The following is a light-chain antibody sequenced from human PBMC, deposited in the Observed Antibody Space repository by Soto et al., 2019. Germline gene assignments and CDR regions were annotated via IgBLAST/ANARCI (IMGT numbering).Light chain of an antibody. Sequence: DIQMTQSPSTLSASVGHRVTITCRASQSISSWLAWYQQKPGKAPKLLIYKASSLESGVPSRFSGSGSGTEFTLTISSLQPDDFATYYFQQYNSYRRTFGQGTKVESK. V-gene: IGKV1-5*03. J-gene: IGKJ1*01. CDR1: QSISSW. CDR2: KAS. CDR3: QQYNSYRRT.